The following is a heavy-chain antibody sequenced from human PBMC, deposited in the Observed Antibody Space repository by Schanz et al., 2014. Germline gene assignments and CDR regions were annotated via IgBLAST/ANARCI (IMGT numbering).Heavy chain of an antibody. D-gene: IGHD3-22*01. CDR3: ARAAGYYDSSGYYYQNFDY. CDR1: GGTFSSYA. V-gene: IGHV1-69*09. J-gene: IGHJ4*02. CDR2: IIPILGIA. Sequence: QVQLVQSGSEFRKPGASVKVSCKASGGTFSSYAISWVRQAPGQGLEWMGRIIPILGIANYAQKFQGRVTITADKSTSTAYMELSSLRSEDTAVYYCARAAGYYDSSGYYYQNFDYWGQGTLVTVSS.